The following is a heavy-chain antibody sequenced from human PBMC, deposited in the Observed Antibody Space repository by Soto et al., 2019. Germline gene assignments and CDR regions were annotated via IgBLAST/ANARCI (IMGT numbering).Heavy chain of an antibody. CDR3: AKDPGEDTYWFDY. J-gene: IGHJ4*02. D-gene: IGHD2-8*02. CDR1: GFTFSSYA. Sequence: EVQVLESGGGLVQPGGSLRLSCAASGFTFSSYAMSWVRQAPGKGLEWVSSISGSGGSTYYADSVKGRFTISRDNSKNTVYLQMNSLRAEDTAVYYCAKDPGEDTYWFDYWGQGTLVTVSS. V-gene: IGHV3-23*01. CDR2: ISGSGGST.